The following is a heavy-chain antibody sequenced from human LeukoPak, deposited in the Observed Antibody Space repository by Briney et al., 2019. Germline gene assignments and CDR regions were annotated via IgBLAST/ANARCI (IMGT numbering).Heavy chain of an antibody. V-gene: IGHV1-69*02. CDR2: IIPILGIA. D-gene: IGHD2-2*01. Sequence: ASVKVSRKASRGTLSSYTISWVRQAPGQGLEWMGRIIPILGIANYAQKFQGRVTITADKSTSTDYMELSSLRSEDTAVYYCARGTVVVPADYWGQGTLVAVSS. CDR3: ARGTVVVPADY. CDR1: RGTLSSYT. J-gene: IGHJ4*02.